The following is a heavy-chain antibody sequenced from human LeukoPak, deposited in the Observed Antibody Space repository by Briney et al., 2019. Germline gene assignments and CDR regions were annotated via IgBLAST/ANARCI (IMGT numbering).Heavy chain of an antibody. CDR1: GYSFTSYW. Sequence: GESLKISCKGSGYSFTSYWIGWVRQMPGKGLEWMGIIYPGDSDTRYSPSFQGQVTISADKSISTAYLQWSSLKASDTAMCYCARHTTYGSGSYYLYYYYGMDVWGQGTTVTVSS. V-gene: IGHV5-51*01. D-gene: IGHD3-10*01. CDR3: ARHTTYGSGSYYLYYYYGMDV. J-gene: IGHJ6*02. CDR2: IYPGDSDT.